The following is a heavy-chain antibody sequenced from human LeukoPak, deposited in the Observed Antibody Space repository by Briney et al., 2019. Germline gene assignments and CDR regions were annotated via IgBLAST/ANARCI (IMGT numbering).Heavy chain of an antibody. CDR2: IYSSGST. V-gene: IGHV4-39*07. D-gene: IGHD5-18*01. CDR1: GGSISSGDCD. Sequence: SETLSLTCSVSGGSISSGDCDWGWIRQPPGKGLEWIGTIYSSGSTYYNPSLTSRVSISVDTSKNQFSLKLSSVTAADTAVYYCARVGEDTAMVSDLNWFDPWGQGTLVTVSS. CDR3: ARVGEDTAMVSDLNWFDP. J-gene: IGHJ5*02.